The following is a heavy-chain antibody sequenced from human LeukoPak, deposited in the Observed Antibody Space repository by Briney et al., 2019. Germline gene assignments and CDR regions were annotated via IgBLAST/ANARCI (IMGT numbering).Heavy chain of an antibody. J-gene: IGHJ5*02. CDR2: TYYRSKWYN. CDR3: ARMSMHSYDAEGHYWYNWFDP. V-gene: IGHV6-1*01. D-gene: IGHD3-22*01. CDR1: GDSVSSNSAA. Sequence: SQTLSLTCAISGDSVSSNSAAWNWIRQSPSRGLEWLGRTYYRSKWYNEYAVSMRSRITINPETSKNQFSLRLNSVTPEDTAVYYCARMSMHSYDAEGHYWYNWFDPWGQGTLVTVSS.